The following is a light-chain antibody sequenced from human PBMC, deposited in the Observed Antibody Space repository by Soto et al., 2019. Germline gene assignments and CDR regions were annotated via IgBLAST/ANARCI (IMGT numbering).Light chain of an antibody. V-gene: IGKV3-20*01. CDR1: QSVSSSY. CDR3: QQYGSSTFT. CDR2: GAS. Sequence: IVLTQSPGPLSLSPGERATPSCKSSQSVSSSYLAWYQQKPGQAPRLLIYGASSRATGIPDRFSGSWSGTDCTLTISRLEPEDVAVYYCQQYGSSTFTFGGGTKVDIK. J-gene: IGKJ4*01.